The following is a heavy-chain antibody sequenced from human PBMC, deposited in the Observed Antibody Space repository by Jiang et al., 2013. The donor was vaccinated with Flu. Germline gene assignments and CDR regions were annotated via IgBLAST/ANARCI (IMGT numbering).Heavy chain of an antibody. V-gene: IGHV3-21*01. D-gene: IGHD1-14*01. CDR2: ISSSSSYI. Sequence: VQLLESGGGLIQPGGSLRLSCVASGFTFSSYNMNWVRQAPGKGLEWVSSISSSSSYIYYADSVKGRFTISRDNANNSLYLQMNSLRAEDTAVYYCARAGRVGIFDYWGQGTLVTVSS. CDR3: ARAGRVGIFDY. CDR1: GFTFSSYN. J-gene: IGHJ4*02.